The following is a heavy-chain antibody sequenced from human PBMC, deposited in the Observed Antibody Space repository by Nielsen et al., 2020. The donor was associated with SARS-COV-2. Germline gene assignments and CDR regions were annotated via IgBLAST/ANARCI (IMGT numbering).Heavy chain of an antibody. CDR1: GYTLTELS. J-gene: IGHJ6*02. D-gene: IGHD1-1*01. V-gene: IGHV1-24*01. CDR2: FDPEDGET. CDR3: ATDAGTTGAYYYYGMDV. Sequence: ASVKVSCKVSGYTLTELSMHWVRQAPGKGLEWMGGFDPEDGETIYAQKFQGRVTMTEDTSTDTAYMELSSLRSEDTAVYYCATDAGTTGAYYYYGMDVWGQGTTVTVSS.